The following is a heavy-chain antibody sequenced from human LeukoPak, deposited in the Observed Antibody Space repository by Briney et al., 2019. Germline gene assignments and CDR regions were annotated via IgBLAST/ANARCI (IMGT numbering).Heavy chain of an antibody. J-gene: IGHJ6*02. CDR3: ARDSSYDSSGYYLEGSYYYYGMDV. V-gene: IGHV1-18*01. Sequence: GASVKVSCKASGYTFTSYGISWVRQAPGQGLEWMGWISAYNGNTNYAQKLQGRVTMTTDTSTSTAYMELRSLRSDDTAVYYCARDSSYDSSGYYLEGSYYYYGMDVWGQGTTVTVSS. D-gene: IGHD3-22*01. CDR2: ISAYNGNT. CDR1: GYTFTSYG.